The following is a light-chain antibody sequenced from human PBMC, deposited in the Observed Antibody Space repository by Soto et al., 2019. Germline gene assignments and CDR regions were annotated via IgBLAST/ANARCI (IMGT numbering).Light chain of an antibody. Sequence: EIVLAQSPGTLALSPGERATLSCMASQNVSSSYLAWYQNKPGQAPRLLIYSASSRATGITDRFKGSGSGTDFTLTISILEPEDFALSYCKQYGSSLYTFGQGNKLEIK. CDR1: QNVSSSY. J-gene: IGKJ2*01. CDR3: KQYGSSLYT. V-gene: IGKV3-20*01. CDR2: SAS.